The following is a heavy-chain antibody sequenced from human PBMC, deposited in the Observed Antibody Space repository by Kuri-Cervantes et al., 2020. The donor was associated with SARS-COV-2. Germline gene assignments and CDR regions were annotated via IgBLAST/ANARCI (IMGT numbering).Heavy chain of an antibody. CDR2: IYDSGST. V-gene: IGHV3-53*01. CDR3: AMEKGPSGGAIAH. Sequence: GESLKISCAASGLSVFNKYMSWVRQAPGKGLEWVSIIYDSGSTYYRDSVKGRFTISRDSSKNTLSLQMNSLRVEDTAVYYCAMEKGPSGGAIAHWGQGTLVTVPQ. D-gene: IGHD6-19*01. J-gene: IGHJ4*02. CDR1: GLSVFNKY.